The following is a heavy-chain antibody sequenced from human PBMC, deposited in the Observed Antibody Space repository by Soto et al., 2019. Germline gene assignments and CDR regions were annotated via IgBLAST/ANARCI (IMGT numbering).Heavy chain of an antibody. Sequence: SETLSLTCAVYGGSFGGYYWSWIRQPPGKGLEWIGEINHSGSTNYNPSLKSRVTISVDTSKNQFSLKLSSVTAADTAVYYCARLEYSGNWFDPWGQGTLVTVSS. D-gene: IGHD6-6*01. CDR1: GGSFGGYY. CDR3: ARLEYSGNWFDP. V-gene: IGHV4-34*01. CDR2: INHSGST. J-gene: IGHJ5*02.